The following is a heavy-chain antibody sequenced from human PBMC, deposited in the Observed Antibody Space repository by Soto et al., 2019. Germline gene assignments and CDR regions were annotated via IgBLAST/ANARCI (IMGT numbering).Heavy chain of an antibody. J-gene: IGHJ5*02. V-gene: IGHV4-59*12. Sequence: PSETLSLTCTVSGRSISSFYWSWIRQPPGKGLEWIGCIYYTGSTNYNPSLRSRVTISLDTSRNQFSLKLRSVTAADTAVYYCARSTRSWFDPWGQGTLVTVSS. CDR2: IYYTGST. CDR1: GRSISSFY. CDR3: ARSTRSWFDP.